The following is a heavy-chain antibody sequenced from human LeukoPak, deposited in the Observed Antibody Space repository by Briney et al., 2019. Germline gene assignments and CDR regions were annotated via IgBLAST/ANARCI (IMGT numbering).Heavy chain of an antibody. CDR2: IYTSGST. V-gene: IGHV4-4*07. CDR1: GGSISSYY. Sequence: SETLSLTCTVSGGSISSYYWSWIRQPAGKGLEWIGRIYTSGSTNYNPSLKSRVTMSVDTSKNQFSLKLSSVTAADTAVYYCASSTPGYSSGFSWSQGTLVTVSS. J-gene: IGHJ4*02. CDR3: ASSTPGYSSGFS. D-gene: IGHD5-18*01.